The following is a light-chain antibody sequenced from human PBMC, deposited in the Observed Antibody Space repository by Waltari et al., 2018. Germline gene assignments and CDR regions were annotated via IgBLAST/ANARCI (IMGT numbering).Light chain of an antibody. V-gene: IGKV3-15*01. CDR1: QSVGSN. CDR3: QQYNNWPPWT. Sequence: EIVMTQSPATLSVSPGERATLSCRASQSVGSNLAWYQLKPGQAPRLLIYGASTRATCIPARFSGSGSGTEFTLTISSLQSEDFVVYYCQQYNNWPPWTFGQGTKVEIK. J-gene: IGKJ1*01. CDR2: GAS.